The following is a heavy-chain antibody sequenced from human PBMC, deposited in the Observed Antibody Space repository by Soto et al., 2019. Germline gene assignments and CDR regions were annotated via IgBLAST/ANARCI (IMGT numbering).Heavy chain of an antibody. J-gene: IGHJ6*02. CDR2: VYYTGDT. D-gene: IGHD4-17*01. CDR3: VGQGIDYLHGLVDV. Sequence: QVQLQQSGPRLVKPSETLSLTCTVSSGPDRSHNWGWIRQPPGRGLEWIGYVYYTGDTAYNPSLTGRATISADTSTNDISLTLNSVPAADTAVYYCVGQGIDYLHGLVDVWGQGTTVSVSS. CDR1: SGPDRSHN. V-gene: IGHV4-59*08.